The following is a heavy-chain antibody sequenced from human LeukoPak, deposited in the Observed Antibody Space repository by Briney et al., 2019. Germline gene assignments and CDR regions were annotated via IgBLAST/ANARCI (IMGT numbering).Heavy chain of an antibody. CDR1: GGSISSSSYY. CDR2: IYYSGST. V-gene: IGHV4-39*01. Sequence: SETLSLTCTVSGGSISSSSYYWGWIRQPPGKGLEWIGSIYYSGSTYYNPSLKSRVTISVDTSKNQLSLQLNSVTPEDTAVYYCVRGPATFDYWGQGSLVTVSS. J-gene: IGHJ4*02. CDR3: VRGPATFDY.